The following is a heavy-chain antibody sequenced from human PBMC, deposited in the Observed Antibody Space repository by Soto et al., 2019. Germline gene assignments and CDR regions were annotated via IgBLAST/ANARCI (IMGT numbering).Heavy chain of an antibody. CDR2: IYSGGST. CDR3: ARDRVESGYPEYFQH. Sequence: GGSLRLSCSASGFTFNSYAMHWVRQAPGKGLEYVSVIYSGGSTYYADSVKGRFTISRDNSKNTLYLQMNSLRAEDTAVYYCARDRVESGYPEYFQHWGQGTLVTVSS. D-gene: IGHD3-22*01. J-gene: IGHJ1*01. V-gene: IGHV3-53*01. CDR1: GFTFNSYA.